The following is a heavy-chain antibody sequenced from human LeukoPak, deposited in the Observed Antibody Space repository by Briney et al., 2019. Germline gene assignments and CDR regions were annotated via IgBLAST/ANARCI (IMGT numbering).Heavy chain of an antibody. CDR1: GFTFRSFA. CDR2: ISGSGGST. J-gene: IGHJ3*02. V-gene: IGHV3-23*01. Sequence: GGSLRLSCAASGFTFRSFAISWVRQPPGKGLEWVPAISGSGGSTYYADSVEGRFTISRDNSNNTLYLQMNSLRAEDTAVYYCAKGTSGSYYGTAFDIWGQGTMVTVSS. D-gene: IGHD1-26*01. CDR3: AKGTSGSYYGTAFDI.